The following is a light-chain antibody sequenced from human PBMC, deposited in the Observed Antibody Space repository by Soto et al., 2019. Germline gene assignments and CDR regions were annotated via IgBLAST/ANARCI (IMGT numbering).Light chain of an antibody. J-gene: IGKJ1*01. V-gene: IGKV3-15*01. Sequence: EIVMTHPPAPRPVPPGKRPTLPCRASKSVSSNLAWYQQKPGQAPRLLIYGASTRATGIPARFSGSGSRTEFTLTISSLQSEDFAVYYCQQYNNWPETFGQGTKVDIK. CDR2: GAS. CDR3: QQYNNWPET. CDR1: KSVSSN.